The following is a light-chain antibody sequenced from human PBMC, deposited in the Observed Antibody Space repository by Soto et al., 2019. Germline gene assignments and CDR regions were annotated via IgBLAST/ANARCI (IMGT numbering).Light chain of an antibody. Sequence: QSPLTQPASVSGPPGQPITISRPRNSSDVGGYNYVSWYQQHPGKAPKFMIYDVSNRPSGVSNRFSGSKSGNTASLTISGLQAEDEADYYCSSYTTSNTRQIVFGTGTKVTVL. CDR2: DVS. CDR3: SSYTTSNTRQIV. J-gene: IGLJ1*01. V-gene: IGLV2-14*01. CDR1: SSDVGGYNY.